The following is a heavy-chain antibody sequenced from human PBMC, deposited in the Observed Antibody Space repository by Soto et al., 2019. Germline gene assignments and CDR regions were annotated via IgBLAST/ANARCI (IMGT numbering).Heavy chain of an antibody. D-gene: IGHD2-8*01. CDR1: GFSFSSFA. CDR2: ISGSADST. J-gene: IGHJ6*02. V-gene: IGHV3-23*01. Sequence: EVQLLESGGGFIHPGGSLRLSCAASGFSFSSFAMNWVRQAPGKGLEWVSIISGSADSTFYADSVKGRFTISRDNSKRALYPQSIRLRSEDTAVYYCAKTMGAMIYAISVYGMDVWGQGAPVTVSS. CDR3: AKTMGAMIYAISVYGMDV.